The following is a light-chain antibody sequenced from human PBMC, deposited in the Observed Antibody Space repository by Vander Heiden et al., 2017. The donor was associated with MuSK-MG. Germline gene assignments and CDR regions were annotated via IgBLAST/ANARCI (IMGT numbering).Light chain of an antibody. Sequence: DIQMTQSPSSLSASVGDRVTITCRASQSISSYLNWYQQKPGKAPKLLIYAASSLQSGVPSRFSGSGSGTDFTLTISRLQPEDFATYYCQQSYSTPQTFGGGTKLEIK. V-gene: IGKV1-39*01. CDR2: AAS. CDR1: QSISSY. J-gene: IGKJ4*01. CDR3: QQSYSTPQT.